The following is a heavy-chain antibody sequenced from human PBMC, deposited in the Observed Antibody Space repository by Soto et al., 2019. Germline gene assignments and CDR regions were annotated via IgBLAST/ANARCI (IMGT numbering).Heavy chain of an antibody. J-gene: IGHJ5*02. V-gene: IGHV1-3*01. CDR2: INAGNGNT. D-gene: IGHD3-22*01. CDR1: GYTFTSYA. CDR3: ARASYYYDSSGYYGRPWFDP. Sequence: ASVKVSCKASGYTFTSYAMHWVRQAPGQRLEWMGWINAGNGNTKYSQKSQGRVTITRDTSASTAYMELSSLRSEDTAVYYCARASYYYDSSGYYGRPWFDPWGQGTLVTVSS.